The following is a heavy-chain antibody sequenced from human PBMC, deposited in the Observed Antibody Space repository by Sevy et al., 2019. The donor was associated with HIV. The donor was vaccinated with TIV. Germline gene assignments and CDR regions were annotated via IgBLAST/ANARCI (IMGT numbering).Heavy chain of an antibody. CDR1: VFTFGDCA. V-gene: IGHV3-49*03. CDR3: SQVLGWAAPEQLYY. D-gene: IGHD1-1*01. CDR2: IRARTYGGTT. J-gene: IGHJ4*02. Sequence: GGSLRLSCTASVFTFGDCATSWFRQAPGKGLEWVGFIRARTYGGTTEYAASVKGRFTISRDDSKSIAYLQMNSLKTEDTAVYYCSQVLGWAAPEQLYYWGQGTLVTVSS.